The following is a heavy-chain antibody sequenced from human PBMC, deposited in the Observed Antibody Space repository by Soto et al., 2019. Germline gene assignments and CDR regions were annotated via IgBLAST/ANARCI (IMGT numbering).Heavy chain of an antibody. CDR1: GFTFSSYN. Sequence: EVQLVESGGGLVQPGGSLRLSCAASGFTFSSYNMNWVRQAPGKGLEWISDISLSSSTIFYADPVKGRFTISRDNAKNSLYLHMNSLRAEDTAVYYCARDSRNYYDYMDVWGKGTTVTVSS. V-gene: IGHV3-48*01. CDR3: ARDSRNYYDYMDV. CDR2: ISLSSSTI. J-gene: IGHJ6*03.